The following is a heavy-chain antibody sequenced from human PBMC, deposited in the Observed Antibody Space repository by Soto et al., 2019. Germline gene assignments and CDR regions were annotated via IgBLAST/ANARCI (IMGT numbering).Heavy chain of an antibody. J-gene: IGHJ6*02. Sequence: QVQLVESGGGLVKPGGSLRLSCEASGFTFNHYYMRWIRQAPGKGLEWISTITGGSVGTAYADSVKGRFTISRDDAKNSLYLQMDSLRADDTALYYCAREYYYAMDVWGQGTTVTVSS. CDR2: ITGGSVGT. CDR1: GFTFNHYY. V-gene: IGHV3-11*05. CDR3: AREYYYAMDV.